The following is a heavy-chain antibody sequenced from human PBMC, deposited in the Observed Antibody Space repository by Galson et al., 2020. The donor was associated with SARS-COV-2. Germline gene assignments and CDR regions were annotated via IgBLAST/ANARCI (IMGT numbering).Heavy chain of an antibody. CDR3: ARGKAVAGGMVFYYYGMDV. J-gene: IGHJ6*02. V-gene: IGHV1-18*01. CDR2: ISAYNGNT. CDR1: GYTFTSYG. Sequence: ASVKLSCKASGYTFTSYGISWVRQAPGQGLEWMGWISAYNGNTNYAQKLQGRVTMTTDTSTSTAYMELRSLRSDDTAVYYCARGKAVAGGMVFYYYGMDVWGQGTTVTVSS. D-gene: IGHD6-19*01.